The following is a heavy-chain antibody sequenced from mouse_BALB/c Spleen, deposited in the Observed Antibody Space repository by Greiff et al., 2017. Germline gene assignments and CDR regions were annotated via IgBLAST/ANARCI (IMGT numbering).Heavy chain of an antibody. J-gene: IGHJ1*01. Sequence: VQLQQSGPGLVAPSQSLSITCTVSGFSFTSYGVHWVRQPPGKGLEWLGVIWAGGSTNYNSALMSRLSISKDNSKSQVFLKMNSLQTDDTAMYYCARSGASPPCGGGWYFDVWGAGTTVTVSS. CDR3: ARSGASPPCGGGWYFDV. V-gene: IGHV2-9*02. CDR2: IWAGGST. CDR1: GFSFTSYG. D-gene: IGHD1-1*02.